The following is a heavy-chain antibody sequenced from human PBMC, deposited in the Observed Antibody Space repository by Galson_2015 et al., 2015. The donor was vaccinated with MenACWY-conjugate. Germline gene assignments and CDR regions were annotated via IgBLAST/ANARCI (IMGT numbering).Heavy chain of an antibody. CDR2: ISGSADST. Sequence: SLRLSCAVSGFTFSNYAMTWVRQAPGKGLEWVSSISGSADSTYCADSVKGRFTISRDNSKNTLYLQINYLGAEDTAVYYCAKATGRWPLYDGFDFWGQGTLVTVS. D-gene: IGHD4-23*01. CDR1: GFTFSNYA. CDR3: AKATGRWPLYDGFDF. J-gene: IGHJ3*01. V-gene: IGHV3-23*01.